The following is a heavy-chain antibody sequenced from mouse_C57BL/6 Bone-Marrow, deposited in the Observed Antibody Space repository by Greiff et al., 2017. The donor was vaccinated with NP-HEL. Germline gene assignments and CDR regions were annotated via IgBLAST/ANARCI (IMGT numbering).Heavy chain of an antibody. D-gene: IGHD3-2*02. J-gene: IGHJ2*01. CDR3: TRRLGPLDY. Sequence: QVQLQQSGAELVRPGASVTLSCKASGYTFTDYEMHWVKHTPVHGLEWIGAIDPETGGTAYNQKFKGKAILTADKSSSTAYMELRSLTSEDSAVYYCTRRLGPLDYWGQGTTLTVSS. CDR1: GYTFTDYE. V-gene: IGHV1-15*01. CDR2: IDPETGGT.